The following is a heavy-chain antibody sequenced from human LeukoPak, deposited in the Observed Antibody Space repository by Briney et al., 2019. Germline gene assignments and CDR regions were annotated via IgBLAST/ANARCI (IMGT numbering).Heavy chain of an antibody. D-gene: IGHD5-24*01. V-gene: IGHV3-66*01. J-gene: IGHJ4*02. CDR3: ARGFQDKDGYKNYLES. CDR2: IYSGGST. CDR1: GFTVSSKY. Sequence: GGSLRLSCAASGFTVSSKYMHWVRQAPGKGMEWVSTIYSGGSTYYAASVKDRFSISRDDSKNTLHLQMSTLRDEDTAVYYCARGFQDKDGYKNYLESWGQGTLVTVSS.